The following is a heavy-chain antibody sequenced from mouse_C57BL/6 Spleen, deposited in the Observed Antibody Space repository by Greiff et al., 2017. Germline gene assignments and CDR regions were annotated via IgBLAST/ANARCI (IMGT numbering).Heavy chain of an antibody. CDR3: ARGNYSNFWFAY. CDR1: GYTFTSYW. J-gene: IGHJ3*01. CDR2: IYPSDSET. Sequence: VQLQQPGAELVRPGSSVKLSCKASGYTFTSYWMDWVKQRPGQGLEWIGNIYPSDSETHYNQKFKDKATLTVDKSSSTAYMQLSSLTSEDSAVYYCARGNYSNFWFAYWGQGTLVTVSA. D-gene: IGHD2-5*01. V-gene: IGHV1-61*01.